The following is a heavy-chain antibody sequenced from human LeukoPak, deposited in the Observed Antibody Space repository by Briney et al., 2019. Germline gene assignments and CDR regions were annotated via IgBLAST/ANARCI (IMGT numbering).Heavy chain of an antibody. CDR2: ISSSGSAI. CDR1: GFTFSSYE. J-gene: IGHJ3*02. Sequence: PGGSLRLSCAASGFTFSSYEMNWVRQAPGKGLEWVSYISSSGSAIYYADSVKGRFTISRDTAKKSMYLQMNSMRAEDTAVYYCASETKRGYSYGSPNDAFDIWGQGTMVTVSS. CDR3: ASETKRGYSYGSPNDAFDI. V-gene: IGHV3-48*03. D-gene: IGHD5-18*01.